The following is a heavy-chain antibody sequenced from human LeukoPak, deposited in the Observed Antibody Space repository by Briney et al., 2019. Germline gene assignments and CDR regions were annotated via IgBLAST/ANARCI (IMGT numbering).Heavy chain of an antibody. CDR1: GGSFSGYY. D-gene: IGHD6-13*01. J-gene: IGHJ4*02. CDR2: INHSGST. Sequence: SETLSLTCAVYGGSFSGYYWSWIRQPPGKGLEWIGEINHSGSTNYNPSLKSRVTISVDTSKNQFSLKLSSVTAADTAVYYCARMPSDSSSWKTGYWGQGTLVTVSS. V-gene: IGHV4-34*01. CDR3: ARMPSDSSSWKTGY.